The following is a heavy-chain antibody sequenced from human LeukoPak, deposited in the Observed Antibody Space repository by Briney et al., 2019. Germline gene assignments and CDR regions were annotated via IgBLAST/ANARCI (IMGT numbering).Heavy chain of an antibody. J-gene: IGHJ5*02. CDR1: GFTFSTST. V-gene: IGHV3-21*01. CDR3: VRIPNSADFPNWFDP. CDR2: ISGGSDYI. D-gene: IGHD2/OR15-2a*01. Sequence: PGGSLGLSCAASGFTFSTSTMNWVRQAPGKGLEWVSSISGGSDYIYYADSVKGRFTISRDNAKNSLYLQMNSLRGEDTAVYYCVRIPNSADFPNWFDPWGQGTLVTVSS.